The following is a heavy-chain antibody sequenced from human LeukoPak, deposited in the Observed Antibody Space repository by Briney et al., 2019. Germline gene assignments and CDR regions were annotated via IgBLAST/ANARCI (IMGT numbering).Heavy chain of an antibody. J-gene: IGHJ4*02. CDR2: ISDSGGYT. Sequence: PGGSLRLSCAVSGFTFSRYAMTWVRQAPGKGLEWVSIISDSGGYTDCADSVKGRFTISRDNSKNTVSLQMNSLKPEDTALYYCVKDIRRGYNFGYDQFAYWGQGTLVTVSS. CDR3: VKDIRRGYNFGYDQFAY. CDR1: GFTFSRYA. V-gene: IGHV3-23*01. D-gene: IGHD5-18*01.